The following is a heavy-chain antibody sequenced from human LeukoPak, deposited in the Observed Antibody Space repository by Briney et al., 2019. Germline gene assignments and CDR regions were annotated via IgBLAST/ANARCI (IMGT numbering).Heavy chain of an antibody. D-gene: IGHD3-10*01. J-gene: IGHJ6*03. Sequence: GVSLRLSCAASGSTFSRNWMHWVRQTPGKGLVWVSRINGDGSATTYADSVAGRFTISRDNAKNTIYLQMTSLRAEDTAVYYCARGVRGIISYYYYYMDLWGKGTTVTVSS. CDR1: GSTFSRNW. V-gene: IGHV3-74*01. CDR3: ARGVRGIISYYYYYMDL. CDR2: INGDGSAT.